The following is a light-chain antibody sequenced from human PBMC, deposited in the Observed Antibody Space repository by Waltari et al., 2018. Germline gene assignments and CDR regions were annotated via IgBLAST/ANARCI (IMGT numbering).Light chain of an antibody. V-gene: IGKV3-20*01. Sequence: EIVLTQSPGTLSLSTGERATLSCRASQSVSSSYLAWYQQKPGQAPRLLIHGASSRATGIPDRFSGSGSGTDFTLTISRLEPEDFAVYYCQQYGRSWNTFGQGTKLEIK. J-gene: IGKJ2*01. CDR1: QSVSSSY. CDR2: GAS. CDR3: QQYGRSWNT.